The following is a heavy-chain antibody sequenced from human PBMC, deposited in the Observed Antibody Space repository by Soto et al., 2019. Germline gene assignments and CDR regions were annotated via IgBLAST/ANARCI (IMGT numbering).Heavy chain of an antibody. CDR2: IYYSGST. CDR3: ARDRRGPLCTNGVGPYCFYGMEF. CDR1: GGSISSGGYY. V-gene: IGHV4-31*03. J-gene: IGHJ6*02. Sequence: SESLSLTCTVSGGSISSGGYYWCWIRKHPGKGLEWIGYIYYSGSTYYNPSLKSRVPISVDTSKNQFSLKLSSVTAADTAVYYCARDRRGPLCTNGVGPYCFYGMEFWGQGSTVTVSS. D-gene: IGHD2-8*01.